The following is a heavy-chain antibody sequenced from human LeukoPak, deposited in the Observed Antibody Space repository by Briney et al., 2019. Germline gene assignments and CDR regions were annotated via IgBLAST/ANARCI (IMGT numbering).Heavy chain of an antibody. CDR1: GGTFSSYA. V-gene: IGHV1-69*04. CDR3: ARDISSSSHMDV. D-gene: IGHD6-13*01. Sequence: SVKVSCKASGGTFSSYAISWVRQAPGQGLEWMGRIIPILGIANYAQKFQGRVTMTRDTSTSTVYMELSSLRSEDTAVYYCARDISSSSHMDVWGKGTTVTVSS. J-gene: IGHJ6*03. CDR2: IIPILGIA.